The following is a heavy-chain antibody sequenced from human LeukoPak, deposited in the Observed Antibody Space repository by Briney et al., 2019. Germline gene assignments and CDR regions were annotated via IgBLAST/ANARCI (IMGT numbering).Heavy chain of an antibody. D-gene: IGHD3-10*01. CDR3: ARSIYASVSFYTFDI. CDR1: GFTFSSYA. CDR2: ISGSGGST. V-gene: IGHV3-23*01. J-gene: IGHJ3*02. Sequence: PGGSLRLSCAASGFTFSSYAMSWVRQAPGKAPEWVSGISGSGGSTYSADSVKGRFTISRDNSKNTLYLKMNTLRAEHTAVYYCARSIYASVSFYTFDIWGQGTMVTVSS.